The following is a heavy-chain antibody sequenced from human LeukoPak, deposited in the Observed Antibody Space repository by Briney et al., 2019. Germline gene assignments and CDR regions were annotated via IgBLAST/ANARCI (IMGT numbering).Heavy chain of an antibody. V-gene: IGHV1-18*01. CDR2: ISAYDGNT. J-gene: IGHJ4*02. D-gene: IGHD5-18*01. Sequence: EASAKVSCTASGLTFSNYGITWVRQAPGQGLEWVGWISAYDGNTNYAQKFQGRVTMTTDTSTSTAHMELRSLRYDDTAVYYCASSTRGVHEYSYGGYFDYWGQGTLVTVSS. CDR3: ASSTRGVHEYSYGGYFDY. CDR1: GLTFSNYG.